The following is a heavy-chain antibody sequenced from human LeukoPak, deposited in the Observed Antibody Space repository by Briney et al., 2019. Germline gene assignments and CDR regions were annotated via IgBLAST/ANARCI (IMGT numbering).Heavy chain of an antibody. CDR3: AKDERGSFFYYYYYMDV. CDR2: IKSKTDGGTT. D-gene: IGHD1-1*01. J-gene: IGHJ6*03. Sequence: PGGSLRLSCAASGFTFSNAWMSWVRQAPGKGLEWVGRIKSKTDGGTTDYTAPVKGRFTISRDDSKNTLYLQMNSLRAEDTAVYYCAKDERGSFFYYYYYMDVWGKGTTVTVSS. CDR1: GFTFSNAW. V-gene: IGHV3-15*01.